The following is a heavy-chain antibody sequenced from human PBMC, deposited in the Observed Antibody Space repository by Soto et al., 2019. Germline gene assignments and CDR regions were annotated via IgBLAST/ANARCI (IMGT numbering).Heavy chain of an antibody. J-gene: IGHJ3*02. CDR3: ARGLVGDIVGHAFDI. V-gene: IGHV1-2*04. CDR2: INPNSGGT. CDR1: GYTFTGYY. D-gene: IGHD5-12*01. Sequence: ASVKVSCKASGYTFTGYYMHWVRQAPGQGLEWMGWINPNSGGTNYAQKFQGWVTMTRDTSISTAYMELSRLRSDDTAVYYCARGLVGDIVGHAFDIWGQGIMVTVSS.